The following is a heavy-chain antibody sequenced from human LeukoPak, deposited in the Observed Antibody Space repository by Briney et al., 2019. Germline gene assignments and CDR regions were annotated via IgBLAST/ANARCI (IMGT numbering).Heavy chain of an antibody. CDR3: ARVNPLMAPGAFDI. CDR2: IKQDGSEK. J-gene: IGHJ3*02. Sequence: GGSLRLSCAASGFTFSRYWMSWVRQAPGKGREWGANIKQDGSEKNYVASVKGRFTIARDNAKNSLYLQMNSLRAEDTAVYYCARVNPLMAPGAFDIWGQGTMVTVSS. D-gene: IGHD2-8*01. V-gene: IGHV3-7*01. CDR1: GFTFSRYW.